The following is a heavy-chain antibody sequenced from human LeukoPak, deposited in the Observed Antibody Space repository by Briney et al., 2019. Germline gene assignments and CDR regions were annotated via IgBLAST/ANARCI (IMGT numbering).Heavy chain of an antibody. Sequence: XIGXXSAXNXNTNYAQKLQGRVTMTTDTSTSTAYMELRSLRSDDTAVYYCARVSDFWSGYYPDYYYYYMDVWGKGTTVTVSS. D-gene: IGHD3-3*01. J-gene: IGHJ6*03. CDR3: ARVSDFWSGYYPDYYYYYMDV. CDR2: XSAXNXNT. V-gene: IGHV1-18*01.